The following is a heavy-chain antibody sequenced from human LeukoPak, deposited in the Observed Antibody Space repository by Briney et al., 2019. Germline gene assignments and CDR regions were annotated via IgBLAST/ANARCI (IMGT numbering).Heavy chain of an antibody. CDR3: ASPYDYGDHYLDALDI. CDR1: GDTFSSFA. Sequence: EASVKVSCKASGDTFSSFAVSWVRQAPGQGPEWMGRIIPIFGTANYAQRFQGRVTISADNSLSTAYMELSSLKSDDTAVYYCASPYDYGDHYLDALDIWGQGTMVTVSS. V-gene: IGHV1-69*06. CDR2: IIPIFGTA. J-gene: IGHJ3*02. D-gene: IGHD4-17*01.